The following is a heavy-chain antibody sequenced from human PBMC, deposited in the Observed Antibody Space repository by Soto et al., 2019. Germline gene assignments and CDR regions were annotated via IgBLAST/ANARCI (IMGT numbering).Heavy chain of an antibody. V-gene: IGHV3-23*01. J-gene: IGHJ6*04. CDR2: ISGSGGTT. CDR1: GFTFSSYA. D-gene: IGHD3-10*01. Sequence: AGGSLRLSCAASGFTFSSYAMSWVRQTPGKGLEWVSGISGSGGTTYYADSVKGRFTISRDNSKNTLYLQVNSLRAEDTAVYYCAREGYYYGSGSLTITIWGKGTTVTVSS. CDR3: AREGYYYGSGSLTITI.